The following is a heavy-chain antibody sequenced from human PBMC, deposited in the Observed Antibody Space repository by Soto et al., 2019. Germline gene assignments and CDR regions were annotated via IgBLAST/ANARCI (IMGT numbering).Heavy chain of an antibody. D-gene: IGHD3-3*01. CDR1: GFTFSSYS. V-gene: IGHV3-21*01. J-gene: IGHJ6*02. CDR3: ARDLESAAYGMDV. Sequence: GGSLRLSCAASGFTFSSYSMNWVRQAPGKGLEWVSSISSSSSYIYYADSVKGRFTISRDNAKNSLYLQMNSLRAEDTAVYYCARDLESAAYGMDVWGQGTTVTVSS. CDR2: ISSSSSYI.